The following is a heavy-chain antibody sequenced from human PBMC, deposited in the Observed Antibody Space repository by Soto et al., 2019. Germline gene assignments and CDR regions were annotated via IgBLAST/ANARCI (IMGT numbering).Heavy chain of an antibody. D-gene: IGHD6-6*01. Sequence: EVPLVESGGGLVKPGGSLRLSCAASGFTFSSYSMNWVRQAPGKGLEWVSSISSSSSYIYYADSVKGRFTISRDNAKNSLYLQMNSLRVEDTAVYYCARDRVSYYYGMDVWGQGTTVTVSS. CDR2: ISSSSSYI. J-gene: IGHJ6*02. CDR3: ARDRVSYYYGMDV. V-gene: IGHV3-21*01. CDR1: GFTFSSYS.